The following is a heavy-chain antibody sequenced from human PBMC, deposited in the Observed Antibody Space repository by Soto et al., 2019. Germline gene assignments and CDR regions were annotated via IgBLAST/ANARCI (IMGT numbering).Heavy chain of an antibody. J-gene: IGHJ6*03. D-gene: IGHD3-9*01. CDR2: VYYTGST. V-gene: IGHV4-59*08. CDR1: GGSISNFY. CDR3: ARTVLGPDLLADSFVDYYYYMDV. Sequence: SETLSLTCPVSGGSISNFYLSWIRQPPGKGLEWIGYVYYTGSTSYNPSLKRRVTFSADSSRGQFSLRLNSVTAADTAVYYCARTVLGPDLLADSFVDYYYYMDVWGQGTTVTVSS.